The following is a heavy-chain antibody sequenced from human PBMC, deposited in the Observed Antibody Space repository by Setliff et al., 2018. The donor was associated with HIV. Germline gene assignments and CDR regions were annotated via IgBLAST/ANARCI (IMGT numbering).Heavy chain of an antibody. CDR2: ITPTDDIT. Sequence: ASVKVSCKASGYTFTSYYMHWVRQAPGQGLEWMTMITPTDDITTYTQKFQGRVTMTMDTSISTAYMELSSLRSDDTAVYYCARVDAHSYYYYIDVWGKGTTVTVSS. CDR1: GYTFTSYY. J-gene: IGHJ6*03. V-gene: IGHV1-2*02. CDR3: ARVDAHSYYYYIDV.